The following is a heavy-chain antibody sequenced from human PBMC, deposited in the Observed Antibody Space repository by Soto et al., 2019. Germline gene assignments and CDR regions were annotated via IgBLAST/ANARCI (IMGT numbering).Heavy chain of an antibody. CDR3: MKFQSYCYDGNVPNY. CDR1: GFTFGDYA. D-gene: IGHD3-22*01. CDR2: IRSKAYGGTT. J-gene: IGHJ4*01. Sequence: GGSLRLSCTASGFTFGDYAMSWFRQAPGKGLEWVGFIRSKAYGGTTEYAASVKGRFTISRDDSKSIAYLQMNSLKTEDTAVYYCMKFQSYCYDGNVPNYWGQRTLVTGSS. V-gene: IGHV3-49*03.